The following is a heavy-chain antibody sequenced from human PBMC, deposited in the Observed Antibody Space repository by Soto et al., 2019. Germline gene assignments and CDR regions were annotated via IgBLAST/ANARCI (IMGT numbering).Heavy chain of an antibody. D-gene: IGHD3-10*01. J-gene: IGHJ4*02. CDR3: ARHMIRGVLTTNFDY. V-gene: IGHV5-51*01. CDR2: INPYDSDT. CDR1: GYRFTSYW. Sequence: GESLKISCKGFGYRFTSYWIGWVRQMPGKGLEWMGIINPYDSDTRYSPSFEGHVTISVDKSISTAYLQWGSLKASDTAMYYCARHMIRGVLTTNFDYWGQGTLVTVSS.